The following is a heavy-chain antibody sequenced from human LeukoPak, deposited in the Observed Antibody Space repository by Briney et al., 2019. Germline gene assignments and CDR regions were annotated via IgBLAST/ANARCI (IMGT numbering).Heavy chain of an antibody. V-gene: IGHV3-21*01. Sequence: PGGSLRLSCAASGFTFSSYSMNWVRQAPGKGLEWVSSISSSSSYIYYADSVEGRFTISRDNAKNSLYLQMNSLRAEDTAVYYCARGPFLETKDYCTNGVCSDWFDPWGQGTLVTVSS. D-gene: IGHD2-8*01. J-gene: IGHJ5*02. CDR2: ISSSSSYI. CDR3: ARGPFLETKDYCTNGVCSDWFDP. CDR1: GFTFSSYS.